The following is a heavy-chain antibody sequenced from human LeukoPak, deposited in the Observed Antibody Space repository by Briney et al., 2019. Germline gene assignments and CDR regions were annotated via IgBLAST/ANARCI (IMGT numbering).Heavy chain of an antibody. CDR3: AKGSGSGWYGWFAP. V-gene: IGHV3-23*01. J-gene: IGHJ5*02. D-gene: IGHD6-19*01. CDR2: IDASGGSA. Sequence: GGSLRLSCAASGFTFSSYAMSWVRQAPGKGLEWVSSIDASGGSAYYADSVKGRFTISRDNSKNTFYLQMNSLRADDTAVYYCAKGSGSGWYGWFAPWGQGTLVTISS. CDR1: GFTFSSYA.